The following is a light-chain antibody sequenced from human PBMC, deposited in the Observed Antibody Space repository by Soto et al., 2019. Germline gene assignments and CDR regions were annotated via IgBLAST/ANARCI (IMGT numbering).Light chain of an antibody. CDR3: MQALQTPLT. CDR1: QSLRHSNGYNY. V-gene: IGKV2-28*01. CDR2: MGS. J-gene: IGKJ4*01. Sequence: DIVMTQSPLSLSVTPGEPASISCRSSQSLRHSNGYNYVGWYLQKPGQSPQLLIYMGSNRASGVPDRFSGSGSGTDFTLKISRVEAEDVGVYYCMQALQTPLTFGGGTKVDIK.